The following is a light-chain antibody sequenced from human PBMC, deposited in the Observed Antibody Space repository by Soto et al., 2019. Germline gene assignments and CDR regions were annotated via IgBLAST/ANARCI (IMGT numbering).Light chain of an antibody. Sequence: EIVLTQSPVTLSLSPGERATLSCRASQSVSSSYLAWYHQKPGQAPRLLIYGASSRATGIPDRFSGSGSGTDFTLTISRLEPEDFAVYYCQQYGSSRWTIGQGTKVDIK. CDR3: QQYGSSRWT. CDR2: GAS. V-gene: IGKV3-20*01. J-gene: IGKJ1*01. CDR1: QSVSSSY.